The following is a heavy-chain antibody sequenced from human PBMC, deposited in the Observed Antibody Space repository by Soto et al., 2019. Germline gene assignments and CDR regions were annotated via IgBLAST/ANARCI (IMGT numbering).Heavy chain of an antibody. J-gene: IGHJ4*02. D-gene: IGHD6-19*01. Sequence: QVQLVESGGGVVQPGRSLRLSCAASGFTFSSYGMHWFRQAPGKGLEWVAVIWYDGSNKYYADSVKGRFTISRDNSKNTLYLKMNSLRAEDTAVYYCARGGSVARNYWGQGTLVTVSS. V-gene: IGHV3-33*01. CDR2: IWYDGSNK. CDR3: ARGGSVARNY. CDR1: GFTFSSYG.